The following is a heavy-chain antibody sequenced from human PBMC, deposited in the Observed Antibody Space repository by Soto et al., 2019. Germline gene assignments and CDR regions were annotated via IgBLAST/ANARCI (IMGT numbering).Heavy chain of an antibody. D-gene: IGHD3-16*01. V-gene: IGHV4-30-4*01. CDR3: ARVYPGLRLVDY. J-gene: IGHJ4*02. CDR2: IYYSGCT. Sequence: QVQLQESGPGLVKPSQTLSLTCTVSGGSISSGDYYWSWIRQPPGKGLEWIGYIYYSGCTYYNPSLNSRVTISVVPSKNQCSPKLSSVTAADTAVYYCARVYPGLRLVDYWGQGTLVTVSS. CDR1: GGSISSGDYY.